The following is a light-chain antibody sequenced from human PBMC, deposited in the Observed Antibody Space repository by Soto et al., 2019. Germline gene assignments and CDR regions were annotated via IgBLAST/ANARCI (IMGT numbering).Light chain of an antibody. CDR2: EVN. CDR1: SSDVGGYNY. J-gene: IGLJ2*01. CDR3: SSYAGSNNVV. V-gene: IGLV2-8*01. Sequence: QSALSQPPSASGSPGQSVTISCTGTSSDVGGYNYVSWYQHHPGKAPKLMIYEVNKRPSGVPDRFSGSKSGNTASLTVSGLQAEDDSDYYCSSYAGSNNVVFGGGTQLTVL.